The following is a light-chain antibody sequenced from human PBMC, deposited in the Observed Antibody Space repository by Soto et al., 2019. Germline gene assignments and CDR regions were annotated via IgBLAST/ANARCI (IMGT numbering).Light chain of an antibody. V-gene: IGKV1-17*01. CDR1: QGIGDA. Sequence: DIQMTQSPSSLSASVGDRVTITCRASQGIGDALGWYQQKPGKAPKRLIYAASTLQSGVPSRFSGSGSGTEFTLTISSLQPEDFASYYCLQANSFPLTFGGGTKVDIK. CDR2: AAS. J-gene: IGKJ4*01. CDR3: LQANSFPLT.